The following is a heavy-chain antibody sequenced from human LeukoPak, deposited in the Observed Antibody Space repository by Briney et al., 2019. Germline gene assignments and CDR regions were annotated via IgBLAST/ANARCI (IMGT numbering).Heavy chain of an antibody. CDR1: GFAFDDFA. CDR2: IRRRAYGGAA. Sequence: SGGSLRLSCTTSGFAFDDFAMSWVRQPAGKGLEWVGFIRRRAYGGAAEYAASVKGRFIISRDDSKGTAYLQMNSLKTEDTAVYCCSRNGLVDFDYWGQGSRVIVSP. V-gene: IGHV3-49*04. J-gene: IGHJ4*02. CDR3: SRNGLVDFDY.